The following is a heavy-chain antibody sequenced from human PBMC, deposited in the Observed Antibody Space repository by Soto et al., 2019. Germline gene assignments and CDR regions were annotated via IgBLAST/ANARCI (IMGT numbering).Heavy chain of an antibody. CDR3: VRERTGALGQFAY. CDR2: MYSDGTT. D-gene: IGHD1-1*01. V-gene: IGHV3-53*01. Sequence: PGGSLRLSCAASGFIVSSNYMSWVRQAPGKGLEWVSVMYSDGTTYYADSVKGRFTISRDNSKNTLHLQVNSLRADDTAMYYCVRERTGALGQFAYWRQGPQVTVAS. CDR1: GFIVSSNY. J-gene: IGHJ4*02.